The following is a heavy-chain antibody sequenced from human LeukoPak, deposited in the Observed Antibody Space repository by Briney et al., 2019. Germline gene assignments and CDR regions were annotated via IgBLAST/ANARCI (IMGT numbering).Heavy chain of an antibody. CDR3: ARDVGYCSSTSCYRWFDP. CDR2: IWYDGSNK. J-gene: IGHJ5*02. V-gene: IGHV3-33*01. CDR1: GFTFSSYG. D-gene: IGHD2-2*02. Sequence: GRSLRLSCAASGFTFSSYGMHWVRQAPGKGLERVAVIWYDGSNKYYADSVKGRFTISRDNSKNTLYLQMNSLRAEDTAVYYCARDVGYCSSTSCYRWFDPWGQGTLVTVSS.